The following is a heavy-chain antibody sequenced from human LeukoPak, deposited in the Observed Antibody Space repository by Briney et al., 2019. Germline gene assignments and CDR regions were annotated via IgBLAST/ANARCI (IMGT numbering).Heavy chain of an antibody. CDR1: GFTFSNYW. J-gene: IGHJ4*02. Sequence: GGSLRLSCAASGFTFSNYWMSWVRQAPGKGLEWVANIKQDGSEKYYVDSVKGRFTISRDNAKNSLYLQMNSLRAEDTAAYHCARDSSDYSSGWYDYWGQGTLVTVSS. CDR3: ARDSSDYSSGWYDY. CDR2: IKQDGSEK. V-gene: IGHV3-7*01. D-gene: IGHD6-19*01.